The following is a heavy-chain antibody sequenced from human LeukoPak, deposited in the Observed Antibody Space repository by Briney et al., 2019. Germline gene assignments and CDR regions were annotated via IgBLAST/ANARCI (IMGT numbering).Heavy chain of an antibody. V-gene: IGHV3-74*01. D-gene: IGHD1-7*01. CDR3: ARDLKELRFDY. CDR1: GFIFSSYW. CDR2: INTDGSST. Sequence: PGGSLRLSCAASGFIFSSYWMHWVRHAPGKGLAWVSRINTDGSSTSYADSVKGRFTISRDNAKNTLYLQMNSLRAEDTAVYYCARDLKELRFDYWGQGTLVTVSS. J-gene: IGHJ4*02.